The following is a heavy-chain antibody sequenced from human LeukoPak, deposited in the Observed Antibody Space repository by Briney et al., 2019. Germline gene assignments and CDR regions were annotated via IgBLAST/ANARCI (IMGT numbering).Heavy chain of an antibody. CDR2: IYSSGSA. CDR3: ARDVRYASGWSTPES. Sequence: PSETLSLTCTVSGGSIMNHYWSWIRQPAGKGLEWIGRIYSSGSANYGPSLKNRVSMSVDTSNNHFSLNLTPVTAADTALYFCARDVRYASGWSTPESWGQGTLVTVSS. CDR1: GGSIMNHY. J-gene: IGHJ5*02. V-gene: IGHV4-4*07. D-gene: IGHD6-19*01.